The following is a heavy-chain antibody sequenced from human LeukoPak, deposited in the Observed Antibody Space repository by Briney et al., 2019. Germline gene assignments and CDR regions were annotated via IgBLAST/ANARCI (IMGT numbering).Heavy chain of an antibody. J-gene: IGHJ2*01. CDR1: GGSISSYY. D-gene: IGHD3-3*01. V-gene: IGHV4-4*07. CDR3: ARSTTIFGVVKLYWYFDL. Sequence: PSETLSLTCTVSGGSISSYYWSWIRQPAGKGLEWIGRIYTSGSTNYNPSLKSRVTMSVDTSKNQFSLKLSSVTAADTAVYYCARSTTIFGVVKLYWYFDLWGRGTLVTVSS. CDR2: IYTSGST.